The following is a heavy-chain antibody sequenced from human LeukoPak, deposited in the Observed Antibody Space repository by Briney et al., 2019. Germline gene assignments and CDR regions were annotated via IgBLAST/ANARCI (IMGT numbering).Heavy chain of an antibody. Sequence: ASVKVSCKVSGYTLSELSMHWVRQAPGKGLEWMGRFDPADNETIYAQKFQGRVTMTRDMSTSTDYMELSSLRSEDTAIYYCARDNSVGDNAWWFDPWGQGTLVTVSS. J-gene: IGHJ5*02. CDR1: GYTLSELS. CDR3: ARDNSVGDNAWWFDP. D-gene: IGHD1-26*01. CDR2: FDPADNET. V-gene: IGHV1-24*01.